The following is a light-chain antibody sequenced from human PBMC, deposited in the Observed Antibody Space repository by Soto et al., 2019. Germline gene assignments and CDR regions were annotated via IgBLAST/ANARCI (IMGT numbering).Light chain of an antibody. J-gene: IGKJ5*01. CDR3: QQYNTWPHL. Sequence: IVMTQSQATLSVSPGERATLACRASQRVSSNLAWYQQKPGQAPRLLIYGGSTRATGIPARFSGSGSGTEFTLTISSLQSEDFAVYYCQQYNTWPHLFGQGTRLEIK. CDR1: QRVSSN. CDR2: GGS. V-gene: IGKV3-15*01.